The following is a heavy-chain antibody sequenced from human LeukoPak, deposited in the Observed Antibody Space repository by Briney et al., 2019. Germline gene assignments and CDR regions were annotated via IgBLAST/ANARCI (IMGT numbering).Heavy chain of an antibody. CDR3: ARDRKAKRRDGYNLPLGY. D-gene: IGHD5-24*01. Sequence: SETLSLTCTVSGGSISSSSYYWGWIRQPPGKGLEWIGSIYYSGRSYYNPSLKSRVTISVDTSKNQFSLKLSSVTAADTAVYYCARDRKAKRRDGYNLPLGYWGQGTLVTVSS. CDR2: IYYSGRS. V-gene: IGHV4-39*07. J-gene: IGHJ4*02. CDR1: GGSISSSSYY.